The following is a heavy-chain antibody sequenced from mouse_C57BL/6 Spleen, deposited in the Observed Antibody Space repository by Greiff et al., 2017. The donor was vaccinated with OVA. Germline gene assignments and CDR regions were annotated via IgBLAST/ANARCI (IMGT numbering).Heavy chain of an antibody. V-gene: IGHV1-72*01. J-gene: IGHJ4*01. Sequence: QVQLQQPGAELVKPGASVKLSCKASGYTFTSYWMPWVKQRPGRGLEWIGGIDPNSGGTNYNEKFKSKATLTVDKPSSTAYIQLRSLTSEDSAVYYCARSDYVYAMDYWGQGTSVTVSS. D-gene: IGHD2-4*01. CDR3: ARSDYVYAMDY. CDR2: IDPNSGGT. CDR1: GYTFTSYW.